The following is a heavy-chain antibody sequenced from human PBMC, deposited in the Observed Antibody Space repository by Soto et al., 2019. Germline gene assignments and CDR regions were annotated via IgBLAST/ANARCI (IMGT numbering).Heavy chain of an antibody. J-gene: IGHJ4*02. Sequence: EVQLVESGGGLVQPGRSLRLSCVASGFTFDSYAMHWVGQAPGKGLEGVSGISWNSGSIGYEDSVKGRFTISRDNAQNSLYLEMNSLRVEDTAFYYCVKDIHEQWLVSHFEYWGQGALVTVSS. CDR1: GFTFDSYA. CDR2: ISWNSGSI. D-gene: IGHD6-19*01. CDR3: VKDIHEQWLVSHFEY. V-gene: IGHV3-9*01.